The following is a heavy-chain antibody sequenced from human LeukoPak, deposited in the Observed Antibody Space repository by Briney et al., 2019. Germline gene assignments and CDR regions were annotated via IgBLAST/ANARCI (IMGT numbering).Heavy chain of an antibody. D-gene: IGHD3-3*01. V-gene: IGHV1-8*03. Sequence: DSVKVSCKASGYTFTSYDINWVRQATGQGLEWMGWMNPNSGNTGYAQKFQGRVTITRNTSISTAYMELSSLRSEDTAVYYCARGELRDFWSGYRFDYWGQGTLITVSS. CDR1: GYTFTSYD. CDR3: ARGELRDFWSGYRFDY. CDR2: MNPNSGNT. J-gene: IGHJ4*02.